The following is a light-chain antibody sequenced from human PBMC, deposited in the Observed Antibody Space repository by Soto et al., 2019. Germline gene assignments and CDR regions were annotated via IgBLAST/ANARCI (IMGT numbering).Light chain of an antibody. CDR1: ASTIGRNY. V-gene: IGLV1-47*01. CDR2: RNS. J-gene: IGLJ1*01. Sequence: QSVLTQSPSASGTPGQRVTISCSGSASTIGRNYVYWYQQLPGTAPKLLIYRNSQRPLGVPDRFSGSKSGTSASLAISGLRSEDEADYYCAAWDDNLSGLYVFGAGTKVTVL. CDR3: AAWDDNLSGLYV.